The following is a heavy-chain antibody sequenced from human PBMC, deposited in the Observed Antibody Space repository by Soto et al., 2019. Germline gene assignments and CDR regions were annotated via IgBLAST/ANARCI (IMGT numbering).Heavy chain of an antibody. CDR1: GGTFGSST. Sequence: QVQLVQSGAEVRKPGSSVKVSCKASGGTFGSSTISWVRQAPGQGLEWMGGITPVFGAPNYAQKFQGRVTITADKSTRTAYMELRSLRSEDTAVYYCASGELATIAYFDCWDQGTQVTVSS. D-gene: IGHD5-12*01. CDR3: ASGELATIAYFDC. J-gene: IGHJ4*02. CDR2: ITPVFGAP. V-gene: IGHV1-69*06.